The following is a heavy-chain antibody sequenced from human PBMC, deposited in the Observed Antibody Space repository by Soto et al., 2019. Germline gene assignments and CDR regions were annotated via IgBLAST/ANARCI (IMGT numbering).Heavy chain of an antibody. V-gene: IGHV5-51*01. D-gene: IGHD6-19*01. CDR2: IYPGDSDT. CDR3: ARSDTSGRREADY. CDR1: GYSFTNYW. J-gene: IGHJ4*02. Sequence: GESLKISCKASGYSFTNYWIGWVRQMPGKGLEWMGVIYPGDSDTRYSPSFQGQVTISADKSISTAYLRWSSLKASDTAMFYCARSDTSGRREADYWGQGTPVTGS.